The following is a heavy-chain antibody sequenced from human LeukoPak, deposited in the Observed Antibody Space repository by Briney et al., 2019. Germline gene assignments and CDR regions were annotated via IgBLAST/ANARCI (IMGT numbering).Heavy chain of an antibody. J-gene: IGHJ5*02. Sequence: SETLSLTCTVSGGSISSSSYYWGWIRQPPGKGLEWIGSIYYSGSTYYNPSLKSRVTISVDTSKNQFSLKLSSVTAADTAVYYCASFWSGYFGKGWFDPRGQGTLVTVSS. CDR1: GGSISSSSYY. D-gene: IGHD3-3*01. CDR2: IYYSGST. CDR3: ASFWSGYFGKGWFDP. V-gene: IGHV4-39*01.